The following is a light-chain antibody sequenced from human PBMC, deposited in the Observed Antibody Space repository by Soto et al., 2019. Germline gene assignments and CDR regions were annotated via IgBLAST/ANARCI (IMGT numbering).Light chain of an antibody. V-gene: IGKV3-15*01. CDR3: QQYSDRPYT. CDR1: QSVSSL. CDR2: GAS. J-gene: IGKJ2*01. Sequence: IVMTQSPATLSVSPGDRATLSCRASQSVSSLLGWYQQKPGQAPRLLLYGASTRATGIPARFSGSGSGTEFTLTISSLQSEDFAVYYCQQYSDRPYTFGQGTKVEI.